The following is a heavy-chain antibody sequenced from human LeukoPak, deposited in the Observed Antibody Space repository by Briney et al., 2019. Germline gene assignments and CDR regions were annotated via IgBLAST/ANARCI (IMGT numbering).Heavy chain of an antibody. D-gene: IGHD2-15*01. V-gene: IGHV4-59*01. Sequence: SETLSLTCTVSGDSISNYYWSWIRQPPGKGLEWIGYIYYSGSTNYNPSLKSRVTISVDTSKNQFSLKLNSVTAADTAVYYCARDSLGYCSGGSCLHWGQGTLVTVSS. CDR3: ARDSLGYCSGGSCLH. CDR2: IYYSGST. CDR1: GDSISNYY. J-gene: IGHJ4*02.